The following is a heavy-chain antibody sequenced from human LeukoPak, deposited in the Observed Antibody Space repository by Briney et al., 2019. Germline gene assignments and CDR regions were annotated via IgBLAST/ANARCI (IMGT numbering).Heavy chain of an antibody. CDR2: IRTKAHAGTT. CDR3: ARTYYYVSSGWKPDY. Sequence: GGSLRLSCTASGFTFNDYAVTWFRQAPGKGLEWTAFIRTKAHAGTTEYAASVKGRFTISRDDSETIAYLQMNSLKTEDTAMYYCARTYYYVSSGWKPDYWGQGTLVTVSS. J-gene: IGHJ4*02. V-gene: IGHV3-49*03. D-gene: IGHD3-22*01. CDR1: GFTFNDYA.